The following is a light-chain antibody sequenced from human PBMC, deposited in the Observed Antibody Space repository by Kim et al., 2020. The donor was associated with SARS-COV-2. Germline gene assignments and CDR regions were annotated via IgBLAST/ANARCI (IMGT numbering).Light chain of an antibody. CDR3: SSYAGSNNLV. V-gene: IGLV2-8*01. Sequence: QSDTFSSTANRSDVGGYKYVSWYQQHPGKAPKLMIYEVSKRPSGVPDRFSGSKSGKTASLTVSGLQAEDEADYYCSSYAGSNNLVFGGGTQLTVL. CDR2: EVS. J-gene: IGLJ2*01. CDR1: RSDVGGYKY.